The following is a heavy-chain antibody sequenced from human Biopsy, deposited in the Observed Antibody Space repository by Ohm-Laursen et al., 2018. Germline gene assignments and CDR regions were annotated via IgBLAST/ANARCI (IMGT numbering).Heavy chain of an antibody. V-gene: IGHV1-69*04. CDR3: AREAIRYQLPSDD. D-gene: IGHD3-9*01. CDR2: IIPILRTT. Sequence: ASVKVSCKASACTFDSYGVTWVRQAPGQGLEWMGRIIPILRTTTYARKFQGRVTFTADKSSSTAYLELSSLTSEDTAMFYCAREAIRYQLPSDDWGQGTLVTVSS. J-gene: IGHJ4*02. CDR1: ACTFDSYG.